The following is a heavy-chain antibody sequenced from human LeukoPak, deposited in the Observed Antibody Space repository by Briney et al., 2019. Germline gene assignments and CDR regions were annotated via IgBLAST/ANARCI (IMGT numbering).Heavy chain of an antibody. CDR2: IYHSGST. J-gene: IGHJ4*02. V-gene: IGHV4-4*02. D-gene: IGHD3-10*01. Sequence: SEALSLTCAVSGGSISSSNWWSWVRQPPGKGLEWIGEIYHSGSTNYYPSLKSRVTISVDKSKNQFSLKLSSVTAADTAVYYCARAPRPYGSGSYPNWGQGTLVTVSS. CDR1: GGSISSSNW. CDR3: ARAPRPYGSGSYPN.